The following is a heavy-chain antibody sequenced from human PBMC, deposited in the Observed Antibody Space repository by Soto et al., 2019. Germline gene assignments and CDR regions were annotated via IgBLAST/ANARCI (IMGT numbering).Heavy chain of an antibody. V-gene: IGHV3-23*01. Sequence: EVQVLESGGALVQPGGSLRLYCPACGFTFSTYAMSWVRQTPGKGLDWVSTISGSGATTYYADSVKGRFTISRDNSNNTLSLQMNSLRAEDTAVYYCANIGSLGAPDNFWGQGILVIVSS. J-gene: IGHJ4*02. CDR1: GFTFSTYA. CDR3: ANIGSLGAPDNF. CDR2: ISGSGATT. D-gene: IGHD3-16*02.